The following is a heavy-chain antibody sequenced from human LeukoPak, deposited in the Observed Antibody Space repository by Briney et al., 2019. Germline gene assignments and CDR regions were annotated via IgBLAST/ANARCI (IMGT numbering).Heavy chain of an antibody. Sequence: GGSLRLSCVDSGFTFRSYAMSWVRQAPGKGLEWVSIISDDGRTSYYGDSVKGRFTISRDNSKNTLYLQMNSLRAEDTAVYYCAKEKYSSSDWFDPWGQGTLVTVSS. CDR1: GFTFRSYA. D-gene: IGHD6-6*01. V-gene: IGHV3-23*01. CDR2: ISDDGRTS. J-gene: IGHJ5*02. CDR3: AKEKYSSSDWFDP.